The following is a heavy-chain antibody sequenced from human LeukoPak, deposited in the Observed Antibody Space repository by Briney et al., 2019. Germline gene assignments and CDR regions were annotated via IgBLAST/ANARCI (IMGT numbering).Heavy chain of an antibody. CDR3: ARLATSGLDY. D-gene: IGHD6-19*01. CDR2: MNPNSGGT. CDR1: GYSFTGYY. Sequence: ASVKVSCRASGYSFTGYYMHWVRQAPGQGLEWMGWMNPNSGGTNHAQKFQGRVTMTRDTSISTAYMELSRLRSDDTAVYYCARLATSGLDYWGQGTLVTVSS. V-gene: IGHV1-2*02. J-gene: IGHJ4*02.